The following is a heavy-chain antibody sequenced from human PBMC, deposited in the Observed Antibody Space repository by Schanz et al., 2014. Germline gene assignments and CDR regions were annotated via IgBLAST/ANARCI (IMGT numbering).Heavy chain of an antibody. CDR3: AKVDRTRYYAMDV. CDR1: GGTFSSST. CDR2: IIPILDKT. D-gene: IGHD3-9*01. V-gene: IGHV1-69*08. Sequence: QVQLVQSGAEVKKPGSSVKVSCKASGGTFSSSTLTWVRQAPGQGLEWMGGIIPILDKTNYAQKFQGRVTMTADKSTSTVYMEVSGLRSEDTAVYYCAKVDRTRYYAMDVWGQGTTVTVS. J-gene: IGHJ6*02.